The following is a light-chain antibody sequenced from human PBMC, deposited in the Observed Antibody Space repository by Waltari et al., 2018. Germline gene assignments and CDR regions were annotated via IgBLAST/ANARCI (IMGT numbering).Light chain of an antibody. J-gene: IGKJ1*01. CDR3: QQYGSSPRT. CDR1: QSVTSSH. V-gene: IGKV3-20*01. CDR2: GAS. Sequence: EIVLTQSPGTLSLSPGESATLSCRASQSVTSSHLAWYQQKPGQAPRLLIYGASSRATAIPDRFSGSGSGTDFTLTISRLEAEEFAVYYCQQYGSSPRTFGQGTKVEIK.